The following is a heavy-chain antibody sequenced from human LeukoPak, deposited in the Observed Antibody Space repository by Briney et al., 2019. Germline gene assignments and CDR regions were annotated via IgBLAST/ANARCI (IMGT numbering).Heavy chain of an antibody. CDR3: ARHYKWDLLVHAFDF. CDR1: GFIFSRYG. D-gene: IGHD1-26*01. V-gene: IGHV3-33*01. Sequence: PGGSLRLSCVVSGFIFSRYGMHWVRQAPGKGLEWVAIIWHDGSSKYYADSVKGRFTISRDNSKNTLYLQMNSLRAEDTAVYYCARHYKWDLLVHAFDFWGQGTMVTVSS. CDR2: IWHDGSSK. J-gene: IGHJ3*01.